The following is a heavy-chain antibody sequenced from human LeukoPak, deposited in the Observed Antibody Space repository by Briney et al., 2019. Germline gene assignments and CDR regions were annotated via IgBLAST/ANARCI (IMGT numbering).Heavy chain of an antibody. CDR2: ISSSSSYI. V-gene: IGHV3-21*01. J-gene: IGHJ4*02. D-gene: IGHD3-16*01. Sequence: PGGSLRLSCAASGFTFSSYSMNWVRQAPGKGLEWVSSISSSSSYIYYADSVKGRFTISRDNAKNSLYLQMNSLRAEDTAVYYCARANPLSGTTTFAFGGWGQGTLVTVSS. CDR3: ARANPLSGTTTFAFGG. CDR1: GFTFSSYS.